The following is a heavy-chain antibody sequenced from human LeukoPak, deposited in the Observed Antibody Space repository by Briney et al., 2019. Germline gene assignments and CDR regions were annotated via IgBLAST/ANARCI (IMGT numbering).Heavy chain of an antibody. CDR3: TRDILSGWYYFDF. CDR1: GFTFGDYA. Sequence: GGSLRLSCTASGFTFGDYAMSWVRQAPGKGLEWVGFIRSKHYGGVTEYAASVKGRFTISRDDSKSVAYLHMNSLKTEDTAIYYCTRDILSGWYYFDFWGQGTLVTVSS. CDR2: IRSKHYGGVT. D-gene: IGHD6-19*01. J-gene: IGHJ4*02. V-gene: IGHV3-49*04.